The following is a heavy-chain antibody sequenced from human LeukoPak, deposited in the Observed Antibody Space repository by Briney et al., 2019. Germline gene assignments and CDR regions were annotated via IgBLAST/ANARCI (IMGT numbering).Heavy chain of an antibody. V-gene: IGHV3-11*01. CDR2: ISSSGSTI. Sequence: PGGSLRISCAASGFTFSDYYMSWIRQAPGKGLEWVSYISSSGSTIYYADSVKGRFTISRDNAKNSLYLQMNSLRAEDTAVYYCARYYSSGYYSNYWGQGTLVTVSS. CDR3: ARYYSSGYYSNY. D-gene: IGHD3-22*01. CDR1: GFTFSDYY. J-gene: IGHJ4*02.